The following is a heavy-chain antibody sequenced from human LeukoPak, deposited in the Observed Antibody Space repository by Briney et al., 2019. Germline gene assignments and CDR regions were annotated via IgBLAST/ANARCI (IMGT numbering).Heavy chain of an antibody. D-gene: IGHD7-27*01. CDR1: GYTFTSYG. J-gene: IGHJ5*02. Sequence: ASVKVSCKASGYTFTSYGISWVRQAPGQGLEWMGWISAYNGNTNYAQKPQGRVTMTTDTSTSTAYMELRSLRSDDTAVYYCARRTQWEQTGGIWFDPWGQGTLVTVSS. CDR2: ISAYNGNT. V-gene: IGHV1-18*01. CDR3: ARRTQWEQTGGIWFDP.